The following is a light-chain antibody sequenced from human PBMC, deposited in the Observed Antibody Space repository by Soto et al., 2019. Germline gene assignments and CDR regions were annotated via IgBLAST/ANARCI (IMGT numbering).Light chain of an antibody. CDR3: QQYAAQSPWT. CDR1: QSLPSTW. J-gene: IGKJ1*01. CDR2: KGS. Sequence: DVQMTQSPSTLSASVGDEVTITCRASQSLPSTWLAWFQQRPGKAPNVLIYKGSALASGVSSRFSGSGSGTEFTLTISSLQPDDFATYFCQQYAAQSPWTFGQGTRV. V-gene: IGKV1-5*03.